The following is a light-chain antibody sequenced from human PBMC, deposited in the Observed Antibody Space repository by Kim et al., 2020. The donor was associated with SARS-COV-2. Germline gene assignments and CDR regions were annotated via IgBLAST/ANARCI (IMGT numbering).Light chain of an antibody. CDR3: QTWGTGIWV. CDR1: SGNSSYA. Sequence: SVKLTCTLRSGNSSYAIAWHQQQPEKGTRYLMKLNSDGSHSKGDGIPDRFSVSSSGAERYLTISSLQSEDEADYYCQTWGTGIWVFGGGTKLTVL. J-gene: IGLJ3*02. V-gene: IGLV4-69*01. CDR2: LNSDGSH.